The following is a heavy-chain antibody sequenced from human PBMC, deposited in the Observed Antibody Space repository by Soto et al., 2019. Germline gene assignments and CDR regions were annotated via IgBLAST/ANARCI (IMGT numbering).Heavy chain of an antibody. D-gene: IGHD3-10*01. CDR1: GFTFYDYG. Sequence: GGSLRLSCVASGFTFYDYGLSWVRQAPGKGLEWVSGINWNGGKTRYVDSVKGRFSISRDNAKNSLYLQMDSLRAEDSAFYYCAREYGSGSYYWFAPWGQGTLVTVSS. CDR2: INWNGGKT. CDR3: AREYGSGSYYWFAP. J-gene: IGHJ5*02. V-gene: IGHV3-20*04.